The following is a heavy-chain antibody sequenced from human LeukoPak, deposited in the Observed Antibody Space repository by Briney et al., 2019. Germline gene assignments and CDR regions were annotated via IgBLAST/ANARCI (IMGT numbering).Heavy chain of an antibody. Sequence: GGSLRLSCASSGFTFSIHGMHWVRQAPGKGLEWVAFIRYDGSNKYYADSVKGRFTISRDNSKNTPYLQMNSLRAEDTAVYYCAKDGLVAATLNIYYYYYYMDVWGKGTTVTISS. CDR2: IRYDGSNK. D-gene: IGHD2-15*01. CDR3: AKDGLVAATLNIYYYYYYMDV. J-gene: IGHJ6*03. V-gene: IGHV3-30*02. CDR1: GFTFSIHG.